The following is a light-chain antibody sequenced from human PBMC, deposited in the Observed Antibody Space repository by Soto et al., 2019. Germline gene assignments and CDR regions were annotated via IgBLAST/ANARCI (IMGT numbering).Light chain of an antibody. CDR2: GAS. CDR3: QQYDSSPRT. J-gene: IGKJ1*01. Sequence: EIVLTQSPGTLSLSPGERATLSCRASQSVSSRSLAWYQQKPGQAPRLLISGASSRAADIPDRFGGSGSGTDFTLTINRLEPEDFAVDYCQQYDSSPRTFGQGTKVEIK. V-gene: IGKV3-20*01. CDR1: QSVSSRS.